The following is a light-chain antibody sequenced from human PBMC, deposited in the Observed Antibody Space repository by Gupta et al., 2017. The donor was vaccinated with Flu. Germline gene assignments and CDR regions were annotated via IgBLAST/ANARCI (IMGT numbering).Light chain of an antibody. CDR3: GALDSSPSADL. V-gene: IGLV1-51*02. Sequence: QSVLTQPPSVSAAPGQTVTISCSGSSSNIGYHYVSWYQQFTGTAPKLLIYENHKRPAGIPERFSGSKSGSSATLAITGLQAGDEADYYCGALDSSPSADLFGEGTKLTVL. J-gene: IGLJ2*01. CDR2: ENH. CDR1: SSNIGYHY.